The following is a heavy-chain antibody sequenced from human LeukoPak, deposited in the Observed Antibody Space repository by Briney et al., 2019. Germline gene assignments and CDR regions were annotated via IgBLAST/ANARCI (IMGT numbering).Heavy chain of an antibody. Sequence: PSETLSLTCTVSGDSLSRSSDYWGWIRQPPGKGLEWIESVHHSGSTYYTPSPKSRVTISVDTSKNQFSLKLSSVTAADTAVYQCARLYYYGSGSYLSGFDIWGQGTMVTVSS. CDR1: GDSLSRSSDY. J-gene: IGHJ3*02. V-gene: IGHV4-39*01. CDR3: ARLYYYGSGSYLSGFDI. D-gene: IGHD3-10*01. CDR2: VHHSGST.